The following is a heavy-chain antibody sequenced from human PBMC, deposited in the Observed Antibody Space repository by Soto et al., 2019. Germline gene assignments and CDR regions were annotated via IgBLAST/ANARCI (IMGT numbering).Heavy chain of an antibody. J-gene: IGHJ3*02. CDR3: ARDKGGWDDAFDI. CDR1: GYTFTGYY. CDR2: INPNSGGT. D-gene: IGHD2-15*01. V-gene: IGHV1-2*02. Sequence: ASVKVSCKASGYTFTGYYMHWVRQAPGQGLEWMGWINPNSGGTNYAQKFQGRVTMTRDTSISTAYMELSRLRSDDTAVYCGARDKGGWDDAFDIWGQGTMVTVSS.